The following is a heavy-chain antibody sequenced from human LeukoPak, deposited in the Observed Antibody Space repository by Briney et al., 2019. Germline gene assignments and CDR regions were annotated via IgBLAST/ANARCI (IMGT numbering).Heavy chain of an antibody. D-gene: IGHD1-26*01. V-gene: IGHV1-24*01. CDR3: ARGFSGSYGMDV. J-gene: IGHJ6*02. Sequence: GASVKVSCKVSGYTLTELSMHWVRQAPGKGLEWMGGFDPEDGETIYAQKFQGRVTMTEDTSTDTAYMELRSLRSDDTAVYYCARGFSGSYGMDVWGQGTTVTVSS. CDR2: FDPEDGET. CDR1: GYTLTELS.